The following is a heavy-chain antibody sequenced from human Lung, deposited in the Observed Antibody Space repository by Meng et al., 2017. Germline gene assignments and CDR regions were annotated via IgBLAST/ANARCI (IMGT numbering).Heavy chain of an antibody. CDR2: INHSGST. Sequence: QGLQQQGGAGLFGPAETPPLTCVVSGGTFSEYYWSWIRQPPGKGLEWIGEINHSGSTNYNPSLESRATISVDTSQNNLSLKLSSVTAADSAVYYCARGPTTMAHDFDYWGQGTLVTVSS. CDR3: ARGPTTMAHDFDY. CDR1: GGTFSEYY. D-gene: IGHD4-11*01. V-gene: IGHV4-34*01. J-gene: IGHJ4*02.